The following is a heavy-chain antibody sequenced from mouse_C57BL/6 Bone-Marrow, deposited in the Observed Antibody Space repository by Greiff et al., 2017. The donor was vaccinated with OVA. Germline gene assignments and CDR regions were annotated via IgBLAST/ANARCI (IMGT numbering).Heavy chain of an antibody. CDR3: ARGLSYDGYWSWFAY. CDR1: GFSLTSYA. CDR2: IWTGGGT. D-gene: IGHD2-3*01. V-gene: IGHV2-9-1*01. Sequence: QVQLQQSGPGLVAPSQSLSITCTVSGFSLTSYAISWVRQPPGKGLEWLGVIWTGGGTNYNSALNSRLSISKDNSKSQVFLKMNSLQTDDTARYYCARGLSYDGYWSWFAYWGQGTLVTVSA. J-gene: IGHJ3*01.